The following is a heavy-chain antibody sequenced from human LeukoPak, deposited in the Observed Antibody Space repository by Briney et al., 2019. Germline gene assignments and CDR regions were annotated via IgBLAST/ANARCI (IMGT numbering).Heavy chain of an antibody. V-gene: IGHV4-30-4*08. CDR2: IYYSGST. CDR1: GGSISSGDYY. CDR3: ATNLVWGRFRDDAFYI. Sequence: PSETLSLTCTVSGGSISSGDYYWSWIRQPPGKGLEWIGYIYYSGSTYYNPSLKSRVPISVDTSKNQFSLMLSSVAAADPALDYCATNLVWGRFRDDAFYIWGQGTMGAVSS. D-gene: IGHD3-16*02. J-gene: IGHJ3*02.